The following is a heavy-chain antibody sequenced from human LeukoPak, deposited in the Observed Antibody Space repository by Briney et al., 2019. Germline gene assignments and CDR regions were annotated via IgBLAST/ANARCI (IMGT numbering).Heavy chain of an antibody. V-gene: IGHV4-4*09. CDR3: ARQKTYYYDSSERDWFDP. D-gene: IGHD3-22*01. Sequence: SETLSLTCTVSGGSISSYYWSWIRQPPGKGLEWIGYIYTSGSTNYNPSLKSRVTISVDTSKNQFSLKLSFVTAADTAVYYCARQKTYYYDSSERDWFDPWGQGTLVTVSS. J-gene: IGHJ5*02. CDR1: GGSISSYY. CDR2: IYTSGST.